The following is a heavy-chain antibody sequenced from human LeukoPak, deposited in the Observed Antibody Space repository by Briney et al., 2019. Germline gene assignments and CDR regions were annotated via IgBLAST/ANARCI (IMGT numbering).Heavy chain of an antibody. V-gene: IGHV4-61*08. CDR3: ARVPPTVTTLPRYYYYYMDV. J-gene: IGHJ6*03. CDR2: IYYSGST. D-gene: IGHD4-11*01. CDR1: GGSISSGGYS. Sequence: PSETLSLTCAVSGGSISSGGYSWSWIRQPPGKGLEWIGYIYYSGSTNYNPSLKSRVTISVDTSKNQFSLKLSSVTAADTAVYYCARVPPTVTTLPRYYYYYMDVWGKGTTVTVSS.